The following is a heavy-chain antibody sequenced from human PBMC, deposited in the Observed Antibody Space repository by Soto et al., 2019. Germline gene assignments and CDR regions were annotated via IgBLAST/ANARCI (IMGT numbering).Heavy chain of an antibody. CDR1: GGSISSYY. D-gene: IGHD6-13*01. V-gene: IGHV4-59*01. CDR2: IYYSGST. J-gene: IGHJ4*02. Sequence: SETLSLTCTVSGGSISSYYWSWIRQPPGKGLEWIGYIYYSGSTNYNPSLKSRVTISVDTSKNQFSLKLSSVTAADTALYYFARSPVTGIAAAIYFDYWGQGTLVTVSS. CDR3: ARSPVTGIAAAIYFDY.